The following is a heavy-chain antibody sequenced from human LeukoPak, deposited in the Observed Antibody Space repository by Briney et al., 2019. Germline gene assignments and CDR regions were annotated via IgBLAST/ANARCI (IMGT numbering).Heavy chain of an antibody. J-gene: IGHJ3*02. D-gene: IGHD1-14*01. CDR2: ISSSSSTI. CDR3: AKDLDRVTGDAFDI. Sequence: GGSLRLSCAASGFTFSSYSMNWVRQAPGKGLEWVSYISSSSSTIYYADSVKGRFTISRDNAKNSLYLQMNSLRAEDTAVYYCAKDLDRVTGDAFDIWGQGTMDTVSS. V-gene: IGHV3-48*04. CDR1: GFTFSSYS.